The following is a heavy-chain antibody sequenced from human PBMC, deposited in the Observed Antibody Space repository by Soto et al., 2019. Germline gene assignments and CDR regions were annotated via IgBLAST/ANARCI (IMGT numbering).Heavy chain of an antibody. Sequence: QVQLQESGPGLVKPSQTLSLTCTVSGGSISSGDYYWSWIRQPPGKGLEWIGYIYYSGSTYYNPSLKGRFTISVDTSKTQSSRNLSSVTAADTAVYYCARDYPPWDSSYGMDVWGQGTTVPVSS. J-gene: IGHJ6*02. D-gene: IGHD3-16*02. CDR2: IYYSGST. V-gene: IGHV4-30-4*01. CDR3: ARDYPPWDSSYGMDV. CDR1: GGSISSGDYY.